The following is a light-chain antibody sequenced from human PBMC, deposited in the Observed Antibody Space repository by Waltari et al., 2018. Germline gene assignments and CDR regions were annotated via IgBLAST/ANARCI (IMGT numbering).Light chain of an antibody. CDR1: QDIWTY. CDR3: QQYDSFPYT. CDR2: AAS. Sequence: DIQMTQSPSSLSASVGDRVTITCQASQDIWTYLNWYQQRPGKAPKLLIYAASNLETGVPSRFSGSGSGTDFSFTISSLQPEDYASYYCQQYDSFPYTFGQGTTLEIK. J-gene: IGKJ2*01. V-gene: IGKV1-33*01.